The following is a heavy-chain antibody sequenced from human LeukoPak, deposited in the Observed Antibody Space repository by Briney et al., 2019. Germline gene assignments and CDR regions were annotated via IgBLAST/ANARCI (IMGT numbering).Heavy chain of an antibody. Sequence: GGSLRLSCAVSGFTFSSYEMNWVRQAPGKGLEWVSYISSSSSTIYYADSVKGRFTISRDNAKNSLYLQMNSLRDEDTAVYYCARDSAGEQWLVMGDYWGQGTLVTVSS. J-gene: IGHJ4*02. CDR3: ARDSAGEQWLVMGDY. CDR1: GFTFSSYE. V-gene: IGHV3-48*02. CDR2: ISSSSSTI. D-gene: IGHD6-19*01.